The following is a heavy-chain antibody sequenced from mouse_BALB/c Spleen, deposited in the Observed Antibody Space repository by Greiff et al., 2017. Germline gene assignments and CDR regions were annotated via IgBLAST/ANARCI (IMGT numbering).Heavy chain of an antibody. CDR1: GFTFTDYY. V-gene: IGHV7-3*02. D-gene: IGHD1-1*01. CDR2: IRNKANGYTT. J-gene: IGHJ2*01. CDR3: AREGYYGSRGFDY. Sequence: EVKLMESGGGLVQPGGSLRLSCATSGFTFTDYYMSWVRQPPGKALEWLGFIRNKANGYTTEYSASVKGRFTISRDNSQSILYLQMNTLRAEDSATYYCAREGYYGSRGFDYWGQGTTLTVSS.